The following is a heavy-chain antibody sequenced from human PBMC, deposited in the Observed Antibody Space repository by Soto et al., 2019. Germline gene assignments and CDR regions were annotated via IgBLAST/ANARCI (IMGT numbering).Heavy chain of an antibody. CDR3: GGSGYDGDWDYFDY. J-gene: IGHJ4*02. CDR2: ISYDGSNK. Sequence: QVQLVESGGGVVQPGRSLRLSCAASGFTFSSYAMHWVRQAPGKGLEWVAVISYDGSNKYYADSVKGRFTISRDNSKNTLYLQMNSLRAEDTAVYYCGGSGYDGDWDYFDYWGQGTLVTVSS. D-gene: IGHD5-12*01. V-gene: IGHV3-30-3*01. CDR1: GFTFSSYA.